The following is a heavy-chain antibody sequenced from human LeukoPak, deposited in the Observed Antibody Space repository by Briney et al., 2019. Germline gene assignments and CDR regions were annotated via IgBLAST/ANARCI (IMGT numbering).Heavy chain of an antibody. CDR3: AKPFGYGGPQKGAFDI. CDR1: GGTFSSYA. Sequence: SVKVSCKASGGTFSSYAISWVRQAPGQGLEWMGGIIPIFGTANYAQKFQGRVTITADESTSTAYMGLSSLRSEDTAVYYCAKPFGYGGPQKGAFDIWGQGTMVTVSS. J-gene: IGHJ3*02. V-gene: IGHV1-69*13. D-gene: IGHD4/OR15-4a*01. CDR2: IIPIFGTA.